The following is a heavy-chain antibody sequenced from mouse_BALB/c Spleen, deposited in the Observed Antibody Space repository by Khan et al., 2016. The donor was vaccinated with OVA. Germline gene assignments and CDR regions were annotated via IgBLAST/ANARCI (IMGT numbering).Heavy chain of an antibody. CDR3: ARWNYRYDGYFDY. CDR2: ISSSDST. D-gene: IGHD2-14*01. J-gene: IGHJ2*01. CDR1: GDSITSGY. Sequence: EVQLVESGPSLVKPSQTLSLTCSVTGDSITSGYWNWIRKFPGNKLEYMGYISSSDSTFYNPSLKSRISITRDTSKNQYYLQLNSVTTEDTATYXCARWNYRYDGYFDYWGQGTTLTVSS. V-gene: IGHV3-8*02.